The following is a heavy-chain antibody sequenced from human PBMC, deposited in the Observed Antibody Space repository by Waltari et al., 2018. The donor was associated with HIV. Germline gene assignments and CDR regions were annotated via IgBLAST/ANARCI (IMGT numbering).Heavy chain of an antibody. J-gene: IGHJ4*02. Sequence: QLQLQESGPGLVKPSEPLSLTCTVSVGSISSSGYYCGGIRQPPGKGLEWIGSIYYSGSTYYNPSLKSRVTISVDTSKNQFSLKLSSVTAADTAVYYCARRTSRGYGSGSFDYWGQGTLVTVSS. D-gene: IGHD3-10*01. CDR2: IYYSGST. CDR3: ARRTSRGYGSGSFDY. CDR1: VGSISSSGYY. V-gene: IGHV4-39*01.